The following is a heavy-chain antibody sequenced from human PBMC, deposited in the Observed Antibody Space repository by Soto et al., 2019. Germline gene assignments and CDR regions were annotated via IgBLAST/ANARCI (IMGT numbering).Heavy chain of an antibody. D-gene: IGHD3-10*01. J-gene: IGHJ4*02. CDR2: INAGNGNT. CDR1: GYTFTSYA. V-gene: IGHV1-3*01. CDR3: ARDMGFGLSDY. Sequence: ASVKVSCKASGYTFTSYAMNWVRQAPGQRLEWMGWINAGNGNTKYSQKFQGRVTITRDTSASTAYMELSSLRSEDTALYYCARDMGFGLSDYWGQGTLVTVSS.